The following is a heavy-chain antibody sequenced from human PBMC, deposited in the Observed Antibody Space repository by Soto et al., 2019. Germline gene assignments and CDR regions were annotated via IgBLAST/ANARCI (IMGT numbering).Heavy chain of an antibody. CDR3: ARAAILWLFPD. D-gene: IGHD5-18*01. V-gene: IGHV1-18*01. J-gene: IGHJ4*02. Sequence: QVQLVQSGAEVKKPGASVKVSCKASGYTFTKYGISWVRQAPGQGLEWMGWINVYNGNTDYVEKLQGRVTMTTDTCTSTADMELRSMRSGDTAVYYCARAAILWLFPDWGQGTLVTVSS. CDR1: GYTFTKYG. CDR2: INVYNGNT.